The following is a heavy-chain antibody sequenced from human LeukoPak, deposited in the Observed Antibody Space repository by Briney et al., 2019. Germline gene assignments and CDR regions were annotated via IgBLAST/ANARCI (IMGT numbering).Heavy chain of an antibody. Sequence: GGSLRLSCAASGFTFDDYGMSWVRQAPGKGLEWVSVIYSGGSTYYADSVKGRFTISRDNSKNTLYLQMNSLRAEDTAVYYCAREGNGYNYNDAFDIWGQGTMVTVSS. CDR2: IYSGGST. D-gene: IGHD5-24*01. CDR1: GFTFDDYG. J-gene: IGHJ3*02. CDR3: AREGNGYNYNDAFDI. V-gene: IGHV3-66*02.